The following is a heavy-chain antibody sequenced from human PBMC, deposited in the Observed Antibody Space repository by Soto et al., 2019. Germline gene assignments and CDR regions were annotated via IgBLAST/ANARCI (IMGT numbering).Heavy chain of an antibody. CDR1: GFTFSTYA. CDR2: NISSGGST. Sequence: EVQLLESGGGLVQPGGSLRLSCAASGFTFSTYAMNWVRQAPGKGLEWVSLNISSGGSTYYADSVKGRFTISRDNSKNTLYLQMNSLRADDTAVYYCAKAEGSSYGTEYSQHWGQGTLVTVSS. CDR3: AKAEGSSYGTEYSQH. D-gene: IGHD6-13*01. J-gene: IGHJ1*01. V-gene: IGHV3-23*01.